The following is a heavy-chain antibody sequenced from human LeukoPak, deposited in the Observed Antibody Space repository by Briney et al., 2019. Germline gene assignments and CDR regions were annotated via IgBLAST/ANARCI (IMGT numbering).Heavy chain of an antibody. V-gene: IGHV4-34*01. D-gene: IGHD3-22*01. J-gene: IGHJ4*02. Sequence: PSETLSLTCAVYGGSFSGYYWSWIRQPPGRGLEWIGEINHSGSTNYNPSLKSRVTISVDTSKNQFSLKLSSVTAADTAVYYCARVSRNYYDSSGYPTDFDYWGQGTLVTVSS. CDR1: GGSFSGYY. CDR3: ARVSRNYYDSSGYPTDFDY. CDR2: INHSGST.